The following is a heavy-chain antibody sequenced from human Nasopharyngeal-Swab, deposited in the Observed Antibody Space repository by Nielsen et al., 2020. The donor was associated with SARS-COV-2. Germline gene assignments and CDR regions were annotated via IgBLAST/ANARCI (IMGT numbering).Heavy chain of an antibody. V-gene: IGHV3-72*01. CDR3: ARGGSGTLRGYQYAMDV. D-gene: IGHD3-10*01. Sequence: GGSLRLSCAASGFSFSDHYMDWVRQAPGKGLEWVGRTSNKANSYTTEYAASVKGRFTISRDDSKNSLYLQMNGLKTEDTAVYYCARGGSGTLRGYQYAMDVWGQGTTVTVSS. CDR1: GFSFSDHY. J-gene: IGHJ6*02. CDR2: TSNKANSYTT.